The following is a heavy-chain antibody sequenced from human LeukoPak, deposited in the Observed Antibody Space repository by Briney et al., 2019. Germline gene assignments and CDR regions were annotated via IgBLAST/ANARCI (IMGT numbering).Heavy chain of an antibody. CDR1: GFTFSSHSM. CDR3: GRSAGFVHFDH. J-gene: IGHJ4*02. V-gene: IGHV4-39*07. Sequence: GSLRLSCAASGFTFSSHSMNWIRQPPGKGLEWIGSINYYGKTYYNPSVKSRVTISVDTSKNQFSLMVRSVTAADTAVYYCGRSAGFVHFDHWGQGTLVTVTS. CDR2: INYYGKT. D-gene: IGHD3-16*01.